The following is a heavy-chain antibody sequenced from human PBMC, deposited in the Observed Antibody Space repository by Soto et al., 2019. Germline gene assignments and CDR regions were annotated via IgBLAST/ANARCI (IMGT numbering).Heavy chain of an antibody. V-gene: IGHV4-59*01. D-gene: IGHD2-2*01. CDR2: IFYSGST. Sequence: QVQLQESGPGLVKPSETLSLTCTVSGGSISSYYWSWIRQPPGKGLEWIGYIFYSGSTNYNPSLKSRVTISVDTSKNQFSLKLSSVTAADTAVYYCARVGYCISTSCHDAFDIWGQGTMVTVSS. J-gene: IGHJ3*02. CDR3: ARVGYCISTSCHDAFDI. CDR1: GGSISSYY.